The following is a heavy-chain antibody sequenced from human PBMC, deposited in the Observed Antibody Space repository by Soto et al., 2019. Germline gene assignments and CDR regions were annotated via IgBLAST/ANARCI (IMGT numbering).Heavy chain of an antibody. CDR1: GFTFSSYG. D-gene: IGHD4-17*01. J-gene: IGHJ4*02. Sequence: QVQLVESGGGVVQPGRSLRLSCAASGFTFSSYGMHWVRQAPGKGLEWVAVIWSDGSNSYYADSVKGRFTISRDNSKNTLYLQMNSLRAEDTAVYYCASLSSTVTDPFDYWGQGPLVSVSS. V-gene: IGHV3-33*01. CDR2: IWSDGSNS. CDR3: ASLSSTVTDPFDY.